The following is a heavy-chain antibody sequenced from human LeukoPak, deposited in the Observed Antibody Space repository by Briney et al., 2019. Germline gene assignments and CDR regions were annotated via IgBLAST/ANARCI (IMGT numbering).Heavy chain of an antibody. V-gene: IGHV3-23*01. D-gene: IGHD3-9*01. CDR3: AKGELRYFDWPRNNDAFDI. CDR1: GFTLSNDW. J-gene: IGHJ3*02. Sequence: GGSLRLSCAASGFTLSNDWTHWVRQAPGKGLEWVSAISGSGGSTYYADSVKGRFTISRDNSKNTLYLQMNSLRAEDTAVYYCAKGELRYFDWPRNNDAFDIWGQGTMVTVSS. CDR2: ISGSGGST.